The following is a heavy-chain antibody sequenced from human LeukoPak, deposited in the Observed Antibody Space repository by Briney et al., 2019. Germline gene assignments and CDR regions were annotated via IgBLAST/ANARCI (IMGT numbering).Heavy chain of an antibody. J-gene: IGHJ4*02. Sequence: PSETLSLTCTVSGGSISSYHWSWVRQPPGKGLEWIGYILTSGSTNYNPSLKSRVSISVDTSKNQFSLKLSSVTAEDTAVYYCARVRVSGSYLYYLDNWGQGTLVTVSS. CDR3: ARVRVSGSYLYYLDN. V-gene: IGHV4-4*09. CDR1: GGSISSYH. CDR2: ILTSGST. D-gene: IGHD1-26*01.